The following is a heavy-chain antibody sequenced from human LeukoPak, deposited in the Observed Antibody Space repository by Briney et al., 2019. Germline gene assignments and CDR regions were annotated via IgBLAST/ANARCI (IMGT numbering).Heavy chain of an antibody. CDR1: GFTFNNYW. CDR3: TRATPYGSGSYYKGLDS. J-gene: IGHJ4*02. V-gene: IGHV3-7*03. Sequence: GGSLRLSCAASGFTFNNYWMSWVRQAPGKGLEWVANIQQDGNEKFYVDSVKGRFIISRDNAKNSLFLQMNSLRAEDTAVYYCTRATPYGSGSYYKGLDSWGQGTLVTVSS. CDR2: IQQDGNEK. D-gene: IGHD3-10*01.